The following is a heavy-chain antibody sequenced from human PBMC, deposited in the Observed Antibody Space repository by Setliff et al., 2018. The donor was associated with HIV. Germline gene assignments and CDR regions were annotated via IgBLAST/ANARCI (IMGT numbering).Heavy chain of an antibody. CDR1: GASSIYY. Sequence: SETLSLTCTVSGASSIYYWGWIRQPPGKGLEWIGSVYYSGSTYYNPSLKSRLTISIDTSKNQFSLKLNSVTATDTALYYCARLGYSIDLRRLDYWGQGAQVTVSS. CDR3: ARLGYSIDLRRLDY. J-gene: IGHJ4*02. CDR2: VYYSGST. V-gene: IGHV4-39*01. D-gene: IGHD6-13*01.